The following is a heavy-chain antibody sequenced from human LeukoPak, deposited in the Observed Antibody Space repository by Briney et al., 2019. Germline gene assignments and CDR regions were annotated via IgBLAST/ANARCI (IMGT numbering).Heavy chain of an antibody. CDR3: AREAYSSSPPDYYYYYGMDV. CDR1: GGSISSYY. V-gene: IGHV4-4*07. D-gene: IGHD6-13*01. Sequence: SETLSLTCTVSGGSISSYYWSWIRQPAGKGPEWIGRIYTSGSTNYNPSLKSRVTMSVDTSKNQFSLKLSSVTAADTAVYYCAREAYSSSPPDYYYYYGMDVWGQGTTVTVSS. J-gene: IGHJ6*02. CDR2: IYTSGST.